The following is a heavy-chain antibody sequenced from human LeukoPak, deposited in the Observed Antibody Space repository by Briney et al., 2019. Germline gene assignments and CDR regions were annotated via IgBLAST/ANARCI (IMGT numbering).Heavy chain of an antibody. CDR3: ASGRYCSSTSCYPYYGMDV. D-gene: IGHD2-2*01. CDR1: GGTFSSYA. CDR2: IIPIFGTA. J-gene: IGHJ6*02. V-gene: IGHV1-69*13. Sequence: ASVKVSCKASGGTFSSYAFSRVRQTPGQGLGCMGGIIPIFGTANYAQKFQGRVTITADESTSTAYMELSSLRSEDTAVYYCASGRYCSSTSCYPYYGMDVWGQGTTVTVSS.